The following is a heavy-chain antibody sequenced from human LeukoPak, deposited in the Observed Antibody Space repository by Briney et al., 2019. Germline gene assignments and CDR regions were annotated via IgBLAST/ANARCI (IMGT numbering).Heavy chain of an antibody. Sequence: SETLSLTCTVSGASISDYYWNWIRHPPGKGLEWIGYIYYSGSTNYNPSLKSRVTISVDTSKNQFSLKLSSVTAADTAVYYCARAKAAAGIDYFDYWGQGTLVTVSS. CDR1: GASISDYY. CDR3: ARAKAAAGIDYFDY. V-gene: IGHV4-59*13. CDR2: IYYSGST. J-gene: IGHJ4*02. D-gene: IGHD6-13*01.